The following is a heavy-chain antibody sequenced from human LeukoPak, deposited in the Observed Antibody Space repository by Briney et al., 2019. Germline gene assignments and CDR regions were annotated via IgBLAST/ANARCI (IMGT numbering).Heavy chain of an antibody. D-gene: IGHD6-19*01. CDR1: GGSISSYY. Sequence: PSETLSLTCTVSGGSISSYYWSWIRQPPGKGVEWIGHIYYSGYTDYNPSLKSRVTISVDTSKSQFSLKLSSLTAADTAVYYCARHIAVSASGALDIWGQGTMVTVSS. V-gene: IGHV4-59*01. CDR2: IYYSGYT. J-gene: IGHJ3*02. CDR3: ARHIAVSASGALDI.